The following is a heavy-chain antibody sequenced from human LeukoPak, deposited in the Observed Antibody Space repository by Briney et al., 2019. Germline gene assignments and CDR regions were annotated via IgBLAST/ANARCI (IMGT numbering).Heavy chain of an antibody. CDR2: ISGYNGDT. Sequence: ASVTVSCKASGYTFTTYGLTWVRQAPGHGLEWMGWISGYNGDTSYAQRFQDRFTMTTDTSTSTAYMELRSLTSDDTAVYYCARGDGDYWGQGSLVTVSS. CDR3: ARGDGDY. D-gene: IGHD5-24*01. V-gene: IGHV1-18*01. J-gene: IGHJ4*02. CDR1: GYTFTTYG.